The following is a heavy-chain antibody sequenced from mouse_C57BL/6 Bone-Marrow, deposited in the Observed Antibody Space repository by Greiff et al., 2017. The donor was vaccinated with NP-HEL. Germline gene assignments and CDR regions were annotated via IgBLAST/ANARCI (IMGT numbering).Heavy chain of an antibody. J-gene: IGHJ4*01. Sequence: EVQLVESGGGLVKPGGSLKLSCAASGFTFSSYAMSWVRQTPEKRLEWVATISDGGSYTYYPDNVKGRFTISRDNAKNNLYLQMSHLMSEDTAMYYCARDGDGSLAMEYWGQGTSVTVSS. CDR2: ISDGGSYT. CDR1: GFTFSSYA. V-gene: IGHV5-4*01. CDR3: ARDGDGSLAMEY. D-gene: IGHD2-3*01.